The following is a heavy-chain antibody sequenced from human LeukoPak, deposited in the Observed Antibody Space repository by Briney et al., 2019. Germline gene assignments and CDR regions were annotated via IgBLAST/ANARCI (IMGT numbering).Heavy chain of an antibody. CDR1: GYTFTSYG. D-gene: IGHD5-24*01. CDR3: ARVATNYGMDV. V-gene: IGHV1-18*01. J-gene: IGHJ6*02. Sequence: ASVKVSCKASGYTFTSYGISWVRQAPGQGLEWMGWISAYNGNTNYAQKLQGRVTITADKSTSTAYMELSSLRSEDTAVYYCARVATNYGMDVWGQGTTVTVSS. CDR2: ISAYNGNT.